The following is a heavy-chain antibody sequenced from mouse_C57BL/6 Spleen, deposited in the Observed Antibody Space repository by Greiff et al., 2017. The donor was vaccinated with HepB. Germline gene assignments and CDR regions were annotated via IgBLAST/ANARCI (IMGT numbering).Heavy chain of an antibody. V-gene: IGHV1-15*01. D-gene: IGHD2-1*01. CDR1: GYTFTDYE. Sequence: QVQLQQSGAELVRPGASVTLSCKASGYTFTDYEMHWVKQTPVHGLEWIGAIDPETGGTAYNQKFKGKAILTADKSSSTAYMELRSLTSEDSAVYYCTRYDRIYYVDYWGQGTTLTVSS. J-gene: IGHJ2*01. CDR2: IDPETGGT. CDR3: TRYDRIYYVDY.